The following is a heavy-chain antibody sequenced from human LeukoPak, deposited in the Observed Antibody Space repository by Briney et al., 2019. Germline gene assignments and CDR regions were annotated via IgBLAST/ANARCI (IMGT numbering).Heavy chain of an antibody. Sequence: GGSLRLSCAASGFTVSSNYMSWVRQAPGKGLEWVSVIYSGGNTDYADSVKGRFTISRDNSKNTLYHQMNSMRAEDTAVYYCARGQTLGSTFDYWGQGTLVTVSS. D-gene: IGHD7-27*01. CDR3: ARGQTLGSTFDY. CDR2: IYSGGNT. CDR1: GFTVSSNY. V-gene: IGHV3-66*01. J-gene: IGHJ4*02.